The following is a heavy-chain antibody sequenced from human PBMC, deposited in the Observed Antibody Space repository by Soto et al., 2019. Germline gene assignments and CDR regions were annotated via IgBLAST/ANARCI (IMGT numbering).Heavy chain of an antibody. CDR1: GASISNSFYY. V-gene: IGHV4-39*01. J-gene: IGHJ1*01. D-gene: IGHD3-22*01. CDR2: IHYIGST. CDR3: ARLKVVTETPCQH. Sequence: QVQLQESGPGLVKPSETLSLTCTVSGASISNSFYYWGWIRQPPGKGLEWIGSIHYIGSTYYNPSLNSRVTISVDTSKNQYSVKVSSVTAADTAVYYCARLKVVTETPCQHWGQGTLVTVSS.